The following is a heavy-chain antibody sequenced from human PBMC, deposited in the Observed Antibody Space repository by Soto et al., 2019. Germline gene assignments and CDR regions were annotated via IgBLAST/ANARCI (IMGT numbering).Heavy chain of an antibody. CDR2: ISAYNGNT. CDR3: ARDYKGSYCSGGSCPFDY. V-gene: IGHV1-18*01. J-gene: IGHJ4*02. Sequence: ASVKVSCKASGYTFTSYGISWVRQAPGQGLEWMRWISAYNGNTNYAQKLQGRVTMTTDTSTSTAYMELRSLRSDDTAVYYCARDYKGSYCSGGSCPFDYWGQGTLVTVSS. CDR1: GYTFTSYG. D-gene: IGHD2-15*01.